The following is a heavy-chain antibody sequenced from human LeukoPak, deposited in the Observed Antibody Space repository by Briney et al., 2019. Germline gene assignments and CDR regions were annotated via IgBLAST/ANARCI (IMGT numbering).Heavy chain of an antibody. V-gene: IGHV3-21*06. CDR3: ARSLTAAAGNLGY. J-gene: IGHJ4*02. CDR1: GFTFSSYS. Sequence: GGSLRLSCAASGFTFSSYSMNWVRQAPGKGLAWVSSISSSRNYINYADSVRDRFTISRDNAKNSLYLQMNSLRAEDTAVYYCARSLTAAAGNLGYWGQGTLITVSS. D-gene: IGHD6-13*01. CDR2: ISSSRNYI.